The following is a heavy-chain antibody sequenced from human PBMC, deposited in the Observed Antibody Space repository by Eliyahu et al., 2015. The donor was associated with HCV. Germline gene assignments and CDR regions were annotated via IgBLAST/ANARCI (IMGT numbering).Heavy chain of an antibody. J-gene: IGHJ6*02. CDR1: GGSISSSSYY. Sequence: QLQLQESGPGLVKPSETLSLTXTVSGGSISSSSYYXGWIRQPPGKGLEWIGSIYYSGSTYYNPSLKSRVTISVDTSKNQFSLKLSSVTAADTAVYYCARHRGGGDYDFWSGYYDYYYYGMDVWGQGTTVTVSS. D-gene: IGHD3-3*01. CDR3: ARHRGGGDYDFWSGYYDYYYYGMDV. CDR2: IYYSGST. V-gene: IGHV4-39*01.